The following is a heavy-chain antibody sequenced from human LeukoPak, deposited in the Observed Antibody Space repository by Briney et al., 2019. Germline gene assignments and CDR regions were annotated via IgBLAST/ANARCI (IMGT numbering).Heavy chain of an antibody. D-gene: IGHD2-2*01. CDR3: ATGGPYCSSTSCYHMDV. J-gene: IGHJ6*03. V-gene: IGHV1-24*01. CDR2: FDPEDGET. CDR1: GYTLTDLS. Sequence: ASVKVSCKVSGYTLTDLSMHWVRQAPGKGLEWMGGFDPEDGETIYAQKFQGGVTMTEDTSTDTAYMELSSLRSEDTAVYYCATGGPYCSSTSCYHMDVWGKGTTVTVSS.